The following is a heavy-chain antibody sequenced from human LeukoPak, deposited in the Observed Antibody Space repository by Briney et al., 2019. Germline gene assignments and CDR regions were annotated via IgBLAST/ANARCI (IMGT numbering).Heavy chain of an antibody. D-gene: IGHD3-22*01. Sequence: ASVKVSCKASGYTFTSYGISWVRQAPGQGLEWMGWISAYNGNTNYAQKLQGRVTMTTDTSTSTAYMELRSLRSDDTAVYYCARAGNGYYDSSGYYADYWGQGTLVTVSS. J-gene: IGHJ4*02. CDR1: GYTFTSYG. CDR2: ISAYNGNT. CDR3: ARAGNGYYDSSGYYADY. V-gene: IGHV1-18*01.